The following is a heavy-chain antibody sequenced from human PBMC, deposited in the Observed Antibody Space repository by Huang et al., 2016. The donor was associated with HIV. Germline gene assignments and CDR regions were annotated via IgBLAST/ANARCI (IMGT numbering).Heavy chain of an antibody. J-gene: IGHJ4*02. V-gene: IGHV3-30*02. CDR1: GFTFATYG. CDR2: IRSDGTDK. D-gene: IGHD6-13*01. CDR3: AKIPPLHANLATSGPGPVDY. Sequence: QVQLVESGGGVVQPGGSLRLSCAASGFTFATYGMHLVRKGSGKGRGGGAFIRSDGTDKDYADSVKGRFTASRDKSKNTLFLHMNSLRPEDTALYYCAKIPPLHANLATSGPGPVDYWGQGTLVTVSS.